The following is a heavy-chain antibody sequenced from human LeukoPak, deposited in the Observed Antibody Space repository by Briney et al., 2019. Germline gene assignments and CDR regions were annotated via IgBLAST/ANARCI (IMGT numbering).Heavy chain of an antibody. V-gene: IGHV4-59*01. CDR2: IYYSGST. D-gene: IGHD2-21*02. CDR3: ATSYCGGDCPRYYYYYYGMDV. Sequence: PSETLSLTCTVSDGSISSYYWSWIRQPPGKGLEWIGYIYYSGSTNYNPSLKSRVTISVDTSKNQFSLNMSSVTAADTAVYYCATSYCGGDCPRYYYYYYGMDVWGQGTTVTVSS. CDR1: DGSISSYY. J-gene: IGHJ6*02.